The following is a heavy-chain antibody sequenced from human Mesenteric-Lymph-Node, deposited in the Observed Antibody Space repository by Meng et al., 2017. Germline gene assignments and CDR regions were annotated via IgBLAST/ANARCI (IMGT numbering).Heavy chain of an antibody. D-gene: IGHD3-22*01. V-gene: IGHV4-61*02. CDR2: IYTSGST. J-gene: IGHJ4*02. Sequence: SETLSLTCSVSGGSIRSGSYYWSWIRQPAGKGLEWIGRIYTSGSTNYNPSLKSRVTMSVDTSKNQFSLKLSSVTAEDTAVYYCAKDSVATMIVVVTTFDYWGQGTLVTVSS. CDR3: AKDSVATMIVVVTTFDY. CDR1: GGSIRSGSYY.